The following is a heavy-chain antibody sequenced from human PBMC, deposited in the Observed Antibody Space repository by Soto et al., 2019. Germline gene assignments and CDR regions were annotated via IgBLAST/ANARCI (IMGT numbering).Heavy chain of an antibody. CDR2: ISGSGTNT. J-gene: IGHJ4*02. CDR1: GFTFSSYV. D-gene: IGHD5-12*01. Sequence: EVRLLESGGGLIQPGGSLRLSCAASGFTFSSYVMSWVRQAPGKGLEWVSGISGSGTNTYYADSVKGRFTISRDNSKNTLYLQMTSLRAEDTAEYYCAKDNSPYSGYNSFDYWGEGTLFTVSS. V-gene: IGHV3-23*01. CDR3: AKDNSPYSGYNSFDY.